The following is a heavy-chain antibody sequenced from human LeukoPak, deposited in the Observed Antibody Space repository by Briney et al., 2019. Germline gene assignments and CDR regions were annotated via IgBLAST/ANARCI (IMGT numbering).Heavy chain of an antibody. CDR1: GFTFSKYD. D-gene: IGHD3-22*01. J-gene: IGHJ4*02. V-gene: IGHV3-13*01. CDR2: LHTAGDT. CDR3: SRGGPLAGYSYDY. Sequence: GGSLRLSCVASGFTFSKYDMHWVRQATGKGLEWVSALHTAGDTHYSDSVRGRFTISRDNAKNSLYLQMNSLRAGDTAVYYCSRGGPLAGYSYDYWGQGTLVTVSS.